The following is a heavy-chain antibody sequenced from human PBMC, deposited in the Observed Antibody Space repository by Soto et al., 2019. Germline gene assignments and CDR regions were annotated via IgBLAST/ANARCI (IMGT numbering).Heavy chain of an antibody. CDR3: ARYRSRRRKAIFGAPVGY. Sequence: SQTLSLTCTVSGGSISSSSYYWGWIRQPPGKGLEWIGSIYYSGSTYYNPSLKSRVTISVDTSKNQFSLKLSSVTAADTAVYYCARYRSRRRKAIFGAPVGYWGQGTLVTVSS. V-gene: IGHV4-39*01. D-gene: IGHD3-3*01. J-gene: IGHJ4*02. CDR1: GGSISSSSYY. CDR2: IYYSGST.